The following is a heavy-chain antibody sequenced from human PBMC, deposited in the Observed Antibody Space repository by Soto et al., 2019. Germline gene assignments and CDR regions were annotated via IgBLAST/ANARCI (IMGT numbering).Heavy chain of an antibody. V-gene: IGHV4-4*07. D-gene: IGHD3-16*02. CDR2: IYTSGST. J-gene: IGHJ4*02. CDR3: AREPLRLGELSFFYFDY. Sequence: NPSETLSLTCTVSGGSISSYYWSWIRQPAGKGLEWIGRIYTSGSTNYNPSLKSRVTMSVDTSKNQFSLKLSSVTAADTAVYYCAREPLRLGELSFFYFDYWGQGTLVTVSS. CDR1: GGSISSYY.